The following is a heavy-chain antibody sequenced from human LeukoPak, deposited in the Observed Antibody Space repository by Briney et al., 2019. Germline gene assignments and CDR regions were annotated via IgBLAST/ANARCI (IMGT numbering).Heavy chain of an antibody. CDR1: GFTFSAYE. J-gene: IGHJ4*02. V-gene: IGHV3-23*01. CDR3: AKDIAGMGATSDY. Sequence: GGSLRLSCAASGFTFSAYEMNWVRQAPGKGLQWVSAISGSGGSTYYADSVKGRFTISRDNSKNTLYLQMNSLRAEDTAVYYCAKDIAGMGATSDYWGQGTLVTVSS. CDR2: ISGSGGST. D-gene: IGHD1-26*01.